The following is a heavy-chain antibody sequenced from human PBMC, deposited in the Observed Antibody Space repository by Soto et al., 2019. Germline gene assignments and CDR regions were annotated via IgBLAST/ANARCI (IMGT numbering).Heavy chain of an antibody. V-gene: IGHV4-59*08. Sequence: QVQLQESGPGLVKPSETLSLTCTVSGGSISSYYWSWIRQPPGKGLEWIGYIYYSGSTNYNPSLKRRVTISVDTSKNQFSLKLSSVTAADTAVYYCARYGDYGPWYFDLWGRGTLVTVSS. CDR3: ARYGDYGPWYFDL. CDR2: IYYSGST. D-gene: IGHD4-17*01. J-gene: IGHJ2*01. CDR1: GGSISSYY.